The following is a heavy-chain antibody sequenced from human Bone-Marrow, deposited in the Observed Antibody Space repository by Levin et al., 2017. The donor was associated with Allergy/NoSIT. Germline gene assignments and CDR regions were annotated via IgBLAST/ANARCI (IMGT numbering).Heavy chain of an antibody. CDR3: TTDPSYYSYVKDI. V-gene: IGHV1-69*05. CDR1: GGSFSTFP. CDR2: IIPVFGSP. Sequence: GASVKVSCKAAGGSFSTFPISWVRQAPGQGLEWMGGIIPVFGSPTYAQSFLGRVLITTDASTSTVYMELRRLTSADTAVYYCTTDPSYYSYVKDIWGQGTTVTVSS. J-gene: IGHJ6*02.